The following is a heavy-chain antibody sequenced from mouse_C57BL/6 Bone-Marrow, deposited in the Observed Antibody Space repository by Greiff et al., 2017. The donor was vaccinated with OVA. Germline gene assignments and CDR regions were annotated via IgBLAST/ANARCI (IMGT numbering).Heavy chain of an antibody. CDR1: GYSITSGYY. V-gene: IGHV3-6*01. D-gene: IGHD4-1*01. J-gene: IGHJ2*01. Sequence: EVQLVESGPGLVKPSQSLSLTCSVTGYSITSGYYWNWIRQFPGNKLEWMGYISYDGSNNYNPSLKNRISITRDTSKNQFFLKLNSVTTEDTATYYCARESGEGDYWGQGTTLTVSS. CDR3: ARESGEGDY. CDR2: ISYDGSN.